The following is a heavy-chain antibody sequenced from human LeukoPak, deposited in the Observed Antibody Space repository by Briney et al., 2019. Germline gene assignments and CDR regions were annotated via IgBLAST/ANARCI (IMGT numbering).Heavy chain of an antibody. Sequence: GESLQISCKGSGYSFTSYWIGWGRQMPGKGLEWMGIIYPGDSDTRYSPSFQGQVTISADKSISTAYLQWSSLKASDTAMYYCARGVDTAMVTHAFDIWGQGTMVTVSS. D-gene: IGHD5-18*01. CDR2: IYPGDSDT. J-gene: IGHJ3*02. CDR1: GYSFTSYW. V-gene: IGHV5-51*01. CDR3: ARGVDTAMVTHAFDI.